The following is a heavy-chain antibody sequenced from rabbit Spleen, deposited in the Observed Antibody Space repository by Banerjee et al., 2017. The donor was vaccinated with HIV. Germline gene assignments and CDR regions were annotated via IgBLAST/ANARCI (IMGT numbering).Heavy chain of an antibody. J-gene: IGHJ4*01. CDR1: GFSFSSYYY. Sequence: QEQLVESGGDLVKPGASLTLTCTASGFSFSSYYYMCWVRQAPGKGLEWIGCIYTDTITTWYASWAKGRFTISKTSSTTVTLQMTSLTAADTATYFCARDAAGREDFNLWGQGTLVTVS. V-gene: IGHV1S45*01. CDR3: ARDAAGREDFNL. D-gene: IGHD4-2*01. CDR2: IYTDTITT.